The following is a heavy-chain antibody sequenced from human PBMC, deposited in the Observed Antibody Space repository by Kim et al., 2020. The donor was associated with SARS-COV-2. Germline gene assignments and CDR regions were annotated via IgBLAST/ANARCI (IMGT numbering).Heavy chain of an antibody. V-gene: IGHV4-34*01. CDR3: ASSVVSQGSGNHIYYGMDV. Sequence: SETLSLTCAVYGGSFSGYYWSWIRQPPGKGLEWIGEINHSGSTNYNPSLKSRVTISVDTSKNQFSLKLSSVTAADTAVYYCASSVVSQGSGNHIYYGMDVWGQGTTVTVSS. D-gene: IGHD3-10*01. J-gene: IGHJ6*02. CDR2: INHSGST. CDR1: GGSFSGYY.